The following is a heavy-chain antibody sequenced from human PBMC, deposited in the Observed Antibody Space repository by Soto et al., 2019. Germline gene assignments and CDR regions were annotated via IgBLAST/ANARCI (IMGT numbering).Heavy chain of an antibody. Sequence: ASVKVSCKASGYTFTSYDINWVRQATGQGLEWMGWMNPNSGNTGYAQKFQGRVTMTRNTSISTAYMELSSLRSEDTAVYYCARMWRKGTSGWYEWWYFDLWGRGTLVTVSS. CDR2: MNPNSGNT. CDR3: ARMWRKGTSGWYEWWYFDL. D-gene: IGHD6-19*01. J-gene: IGHJ2*01. CDR1: GYTFTSYD. V-gene: IGHV1-8*01.